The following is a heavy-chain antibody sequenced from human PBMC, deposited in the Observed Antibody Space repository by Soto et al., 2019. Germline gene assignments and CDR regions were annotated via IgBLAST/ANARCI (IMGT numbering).Heavy chain of an antibody. J-gene: IGHJ4*02. Sequence: QVQLVQSGAEVKEPGASVKVSCEASGYSFTSYAISWVRQAPGQGLEYMGRINAYNGNTNYTQKFQGRVTMTTDTATTTAKMDLRTLTHADTAVNYGARESCWWFYWDQGS. CDR1: GYSFTSYA. CDR3: ARESCWWFY. V-gene: IGHV1-18*01. CDR2: INAYNGNT. D-gene: IGHD2-15*01.